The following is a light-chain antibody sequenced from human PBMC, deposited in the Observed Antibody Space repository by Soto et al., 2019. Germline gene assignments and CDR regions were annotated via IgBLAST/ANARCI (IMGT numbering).Light chain of an antibody. Sequence: EIVLTQSPATLSLSPGERATLSCRASQSVSSSLAWYQQKPGQAPRLLIYDASNRATGIPARFSGSGSGTEFTLTISSLQSEDFALYYCQQYDHWPPATFGQGTKVDIK. CDR1: QSVSSS. CDR2: DAS. J-gene: IGKJ1*01. V-gene: IGKV3-11*01. CDR3: QQYDHWPPAT.